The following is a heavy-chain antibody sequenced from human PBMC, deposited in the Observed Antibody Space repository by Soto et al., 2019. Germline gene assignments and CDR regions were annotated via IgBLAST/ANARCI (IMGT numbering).Heavy chain of an antibody. V-gene: IGHV2-5*02. CDR3: AHSRCGGDCLRSYSSHYYYGMDV. CDR2: IYWDDDK. D-gene: IGHD2-21*02. J-gene: IGHJ6*02. CDR1: GFSLSTGGVG. Sequence: QITLKESGPTLVKPTQTLTLTCTFSGFSLSTGGVGVGWIRQPPGKALEWLALIYWDDDKRYSPSLKSRLTVTKDTSKNQVVLTMTNMDPVDTATYYCAHSRCGGDCLRSYSSHYYYGMDVRGQGTTVTVSS.